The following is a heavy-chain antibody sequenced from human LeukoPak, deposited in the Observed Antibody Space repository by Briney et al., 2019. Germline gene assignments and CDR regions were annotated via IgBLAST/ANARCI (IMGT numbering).Heavy chain of an antibody. CDR3: AKDGDSSGWLHPTFDY. J-gene: IGHJ4*02. Sequence: PGGSLRLSCAASGFTFSSYGMHWVRPAPGKGLEWVAVISYDGSNKYYADSVKGRFTISRDNSKNTLYLQMNSLRAEDTAVYYCAKDGDSSGWLHPTFDYWGLGTLVTVSS. D-gene: IGHD6-19*01. V-gene: IGHV3-30*18. CDR1: GFTFSSYG. CDR2: ISYDGSNK.